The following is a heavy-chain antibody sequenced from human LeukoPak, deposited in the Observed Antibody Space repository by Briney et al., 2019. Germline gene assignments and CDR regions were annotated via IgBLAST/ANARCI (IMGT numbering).Heavy chain of an antibody. D-gene: IGHD7-27*01. CDR2: IYYSGSP. CDR1: GGSISGYY. Sequence: SETLSLTCDVSGGSISGYYWSWIRQPPGKEVEWIGCIYYSGSPVYNPSLKSRVTISVDTSKNQFSLKLSSVTAADTAVYYCARDRFPGDRGAFDIWGQGTMVTVSS. CDR3: ARDRFPGDRGAFDI. J-gene: IGHJ3*02. V-gene: IGHV4-59*01.